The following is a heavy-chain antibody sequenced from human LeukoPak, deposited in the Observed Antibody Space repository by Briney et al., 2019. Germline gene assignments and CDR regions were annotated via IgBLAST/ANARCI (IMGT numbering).Heavy chain of an antibody. V-gene: IGHV4-4*07. CDR1: GGSVSGFY. CDR3: AIDTFSSGWWDYSDY. CDR2: VYTSENTQNSAST. Sequence: SETLSLTCSVSGGSVSGFYWSWIRQPAGKGLEWIGRVYTSENTQNSASTTYNPSLKSRVNMSVDTSKNQFSLNLRSMTAADTAIYFCAIDTFSSGWWDYSDYWGQGILVTVSS. D-gene: IGHD6-19*01. J-gene: IGHJ4*02.